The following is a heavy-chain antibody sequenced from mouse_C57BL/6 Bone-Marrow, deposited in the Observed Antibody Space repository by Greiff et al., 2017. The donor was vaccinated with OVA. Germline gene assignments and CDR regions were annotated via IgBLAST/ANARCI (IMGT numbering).Heavy chain of an antibody. V-gene: IGHV1-64*01. CDR1: GYTFTSYW. CDR3: ARLGYYGSSLFAY. Sequence: VQLQQSGAELVKPGASVKLSCKASGYTFTSYWMHWVKQRPGQGLEWIGMIHPNSGSTNYNEKFKSKATLTVDKSSSTAYMQLSSLTSEDSAVYYCARLGYYGSSLFAYWGQGTLVTVSA. J-gene: IGHJ3*01. D-gene: IGHD1-1*01. CDR2: IHPNSGST.